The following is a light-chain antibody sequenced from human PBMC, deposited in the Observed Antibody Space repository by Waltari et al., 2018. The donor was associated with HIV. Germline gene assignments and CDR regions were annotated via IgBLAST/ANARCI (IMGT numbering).Light chain of an antibody. V-gene: IGLV1-51*01. CDR2: DNN. J-gene: IGLJ2*01. CDR3: VTWDHSLSSVL. Sequence: QSVLTQPPAVSAAPGQKVTISCSGSSSNIGSRSVSWYQHLPGTAPKLLIYDNNERPSDIPDRFSGSRSGTSATLAITGLQTGGEADYYCVTWDHSLSSVLFGGGTKLTV. CDR1: SSNIGSRS.